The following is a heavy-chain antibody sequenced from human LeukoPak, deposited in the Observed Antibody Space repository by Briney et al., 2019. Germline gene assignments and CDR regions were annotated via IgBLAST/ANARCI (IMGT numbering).Heavy chain of an antibody. J-gene: IGHJ3*02. CDR3: AGTMTFNYDSSGVRAFDI. CDR2: MNPNSGET. CDR1: GYTFTSYD. D-gene: IGHD3-22*01. Sequence: ASVKVSCKASGYTFTSYDINWVRQATGQGLEYMGWMNPNSGETGYAQRFEGRVTMTRDTSISTAYMELSSLRSEDTAVYYCAGTMTFNYDSSGVRAFDIWGQGTTVTVSS. V-gene: IGHV1-8*01.